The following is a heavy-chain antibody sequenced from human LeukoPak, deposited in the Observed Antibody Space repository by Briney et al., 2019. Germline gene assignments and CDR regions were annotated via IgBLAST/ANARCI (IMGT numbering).Heavy chain of an antibody. Sequence: PGGSLRLSCGASGFTFSSYWMSWVRQAPGKGLEWVANIKQDGSEKYYVDSVKGRFTISRDNAKNSLYLQMNSLRAADTAVYYCATSRSFDYWGQGTLVTVSS. CDR1: GFTFSSYW. J-gene: IGHJ4*02. V-gene: IGHV3-7*01. CDR2: IKQDGSEK. CDR3: ATSRSFDY.